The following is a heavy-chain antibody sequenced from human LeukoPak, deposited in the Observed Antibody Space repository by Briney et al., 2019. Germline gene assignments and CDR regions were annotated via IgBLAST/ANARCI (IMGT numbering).Heavy chain of an antibody. CDR3: ARDLMTYSSFDY. D-gene: IGHD6-13*01. J-gene: IGHJ4*02. Sequence: ASVKVSCKASGYTFTGYYMHWVRQAPGQGLEWMGWINPNSGGTNYAQKFQGRVTMTRDTSISTAYMELSRLRSDDTAVYYCARDLMTYSSFDYWGQGTLVTASS. CDR1: GYTFTGYY. V-gene: IGHV1-2*02. CDR2: INPNSGGT.